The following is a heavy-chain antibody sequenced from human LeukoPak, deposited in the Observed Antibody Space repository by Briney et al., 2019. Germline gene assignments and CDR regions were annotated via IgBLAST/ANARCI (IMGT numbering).Heavy chain of an antibody. J-gene: IGHJ6*02. V-gene: IGHV4-4*07. Sequence: SETLSLTCTVSGGSISSYYWSWIRQPAGKGLEWIGRIYTSGSTNYNPSLKSRVTMSVDTSKNQFSLKLSSVTAADTAVYYCARVALRGLSGLYYYYGMDVWGQGTTVTVPS. CDR1: GGSISSYY. CDR2: IYTSGST. CDR3: ARVALRGLSGLYYYYGMDV. D-gene: IGHD3-3*02.